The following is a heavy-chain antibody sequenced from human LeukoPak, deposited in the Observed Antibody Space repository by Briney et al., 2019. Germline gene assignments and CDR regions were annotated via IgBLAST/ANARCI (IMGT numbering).Heavy chain of an antibody. CDR2: ISTSGRTI. CDR3: ARELNYYDSSAPRRVAHEFDS. Sequence: PGGSLRLSCAASGFTFSSYWMNWVRQAPGKGLEWISYISTSGRTIYYADSVKGRFTISRDNAKNSLYLQMNSLRAEDTAVYYCARELNYYDSSAPRRVAHEFDSWGQGTLVTVSS. D-gene: IGHD3-22*01. V-gene: IGHV3-48*04. CDR1: GFTFSSYW. J-gene: IGHJ4*02.